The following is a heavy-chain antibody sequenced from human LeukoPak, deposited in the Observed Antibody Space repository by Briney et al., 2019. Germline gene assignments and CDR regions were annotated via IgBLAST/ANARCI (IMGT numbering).Heavy chain of an antibody. J-gene: IGHJ3*02. D-gene: IGHD7-27*01. V-gene: IGHV3-66*01. Sequence: GGSLRLSCAASGFTVSSNFMSWVRQAPGKGLEWVSVIYSGGSTYYADSVKGRFTISRDNSKNTLYLQMNSLRAEDTAVYYCARDRRRTGDDAFDIWGQGTMVTVSS. CDR3: ARDRRRTGDDAFDI. CDR1: GFTVSSNF. CDR2: IYSGGST.